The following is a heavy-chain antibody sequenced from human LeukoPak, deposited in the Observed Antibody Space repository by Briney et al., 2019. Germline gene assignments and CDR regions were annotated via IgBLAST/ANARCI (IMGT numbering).Heavy chain of an antibody. D-gene: IGHD1-26*01. CDR2: INPNSGVT. V-gene: IGHV1-2*02. CDR3: ARDPRGTYYSDY. Sequence: ASVNVSCNTSGYTFTAYYIHWVRQAPGQGLEWMGWINPNSGVTKTAQKFDRVTMTRDTSISAAYLELARLRSDDTAVYYGARDPRGTYYSDYWGQGTLVTVSS. CDR1: GYTFTAYY. J-gene: IGHJ4*02.